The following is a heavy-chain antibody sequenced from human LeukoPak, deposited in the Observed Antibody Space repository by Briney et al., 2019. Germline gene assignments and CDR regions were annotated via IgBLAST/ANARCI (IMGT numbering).Heavy chain of an antibody. CDR2: ISSSSSTI. V-gene: IGHV3-48*01. J-gene: IGHJ4*02. CDR3: AREGYYYDSSGYGPLDY. CDR1: GFIFGSCS. Sequence: GGSLRLSCAASGFIFGSCSMNWVRQAPGKGLEWVSYISSSSSTIYYADSVKGRFTISRDNSKNTLYLQMNSLRAEDTAVYYCAREGYYYDSSGYGPLDYWGQRTLVTVSS. D-gene: IGHD3-22*01.